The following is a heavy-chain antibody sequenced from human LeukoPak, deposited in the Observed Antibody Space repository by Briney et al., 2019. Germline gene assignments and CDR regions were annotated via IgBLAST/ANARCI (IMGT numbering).Heavy chain of an antibody. D-gene: IGHD2-2*01. J-gene: IGHJ4*02. V-gene: IGHV3-23*01. Sequence: GGTLRLSCAASGFTFSNYGMSWVRQAPGKGLEWVSGISGSGGSTYYTDSVKGRFTISRDNSKNTLYLQMNSLRAEDTAVYYCAKDAWDIVVVPDAKFDYWGQGTLVTVSS. CDR2: ISGSGGST. CDR3: AKDAWDIVVVPDAKFDY. CDR1: GFTFSNYG.